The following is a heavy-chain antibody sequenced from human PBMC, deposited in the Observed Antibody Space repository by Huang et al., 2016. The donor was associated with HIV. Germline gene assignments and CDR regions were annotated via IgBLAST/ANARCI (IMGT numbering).Heavy chain of an antibody. CDR3: VRDPRIQSWLNYFDY. V-gene: IGHV3-74*01. CDR1: GFTFSSYW. D-gene: IGHD3-22*01. Sequence: EVQLVESGGGLVQPGGSLRLSCAASGFTFSSYWMHWVRQAPGKGQVWVSRITSDGSSSGYADSVKGRFTNSRENAKNTLYLQMNSQRAEDTAVYYCVRDPRIQSWLNYFDYWGQGTLVSVSS. CDR2: ITSDGSSS. J-gene: IGHJ4*02.